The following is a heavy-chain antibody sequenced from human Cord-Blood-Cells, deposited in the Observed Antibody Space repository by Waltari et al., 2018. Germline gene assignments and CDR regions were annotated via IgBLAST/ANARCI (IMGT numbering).Heavy chain of an antibody. CDR2: ISAYNGNT. Sequence: QVQLVQSGAEVKKPGASVKVSCKASGYTFPSYGISWVRPAPGQGLEWIGWISAYNGNTNYAQKLQGRVTMTTDTSTSTAYMELRSLRSDDTAVYYCASSPYCSGGSCYSAIFDYWGQGTLVTVSS. CDR1: GYTFPSYG. CDR3: ASSPYCSGGSCYSAIFDY. D-gene: IGHD2-15*01. J-gene: IGHJ4*02. V-gene: IGHV1-18*01.